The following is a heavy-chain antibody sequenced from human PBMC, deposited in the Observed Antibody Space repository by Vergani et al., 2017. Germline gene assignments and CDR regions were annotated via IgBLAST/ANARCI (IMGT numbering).Heavy chain of an antibody. CDR1: GWSFTSYH. CDR2: IDHTGRP. D-gene: IGHD4-11*01. CDR3: ARVNTETNGHLYYYYYMDV. V-gene: IGHV4-34*01. Sequence: QVQLQQWGGGLLKPSATLSLTCVVNGWSFTSYHWTWIRQSPGEGLEWVGDIDHTGRPDYNPSLRSRLTMSVDKSQNKFSLTLNAVTATDTAIYFCARVNTETNGHLYYYYYMDVWGQGTAVTVS. J-gene: IGHJ6*03.